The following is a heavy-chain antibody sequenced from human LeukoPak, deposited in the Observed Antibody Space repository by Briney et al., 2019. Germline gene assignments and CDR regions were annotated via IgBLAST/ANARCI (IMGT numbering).Heavy chain of an antibody. Sequence: TGGSLSLSCAASGFTFSSYSMNWVRPAPGKGREWVLYIISGSTTLAYTDSGKGRFTTARDKAKTSLYLQMNSLRAADTAVYDCARDVCFRGQLVQFDYWGQGTLVTVSS. CDR1: GFTFSSYS. CDR2: IISGSTTL. CDR3: ARDVCFRGQLVQFDY. V-gene: IGHV3-48*01. J-gene: IGHJ4*02. D-gene: IGHD6-13*01.